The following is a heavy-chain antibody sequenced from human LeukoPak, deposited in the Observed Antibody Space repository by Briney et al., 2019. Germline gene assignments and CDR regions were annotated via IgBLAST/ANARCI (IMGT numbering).Heavy chain of an antibody. CDR3: ARERAATSGMDV. CDR2: ISSNGGST. D-gene: IGHD5-12*01. V-gene: IGHV3-64*01. J-gene: IGHJ6*02. CDR1: GFTFSRYA. Sequence: GGSLRLSCAASGFTFSRYAMHGVRQAPGKGLEYVSVISSNGGSTYYAKSVKGRFTISRDNSKNTLYLQMNSLRAEDTAVYYCARERAATSGMDVWGQGTTVTVSS.